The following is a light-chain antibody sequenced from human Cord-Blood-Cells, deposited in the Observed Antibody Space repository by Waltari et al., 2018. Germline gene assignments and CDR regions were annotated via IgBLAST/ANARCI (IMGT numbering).Light chain of an antibody. CDR3: SSYAGSNNL. CDR2: EVS. Sequence: QSALTQPPSASGSPGQSVTISCTGTSSDVGGYNYVSWYQQHPGQAPKLRIYEVSKRPSGVPDRFSGSKSGNTASLTVSGLQAEDEADYYCSSYAGSNNLFGGGTKLTVL. J-gene: IGLJ3*02. CDR1: SSDVGGYNY. V-gene: IGLV2-8*01.